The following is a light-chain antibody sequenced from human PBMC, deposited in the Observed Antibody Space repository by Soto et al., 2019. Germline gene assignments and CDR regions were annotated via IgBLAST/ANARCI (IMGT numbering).Light chain of an antibody. CDR2: EVS. Sequence: QSALTQPPSASGSPGQSVTISCTGTSSDVGGCNYVSWYQQHPDKAPKLMIYEVSKRPSGVPDRFSGSKSGNTASLTVSGLQAEDEADYYCSSYAGSNNYVFGTGTKLTVL. J-gene: IGLJ1*01. V-gene: IGLV2-8*01. CDR3: SSYAGSNNYV. CDR1: SSDVGGCNY.